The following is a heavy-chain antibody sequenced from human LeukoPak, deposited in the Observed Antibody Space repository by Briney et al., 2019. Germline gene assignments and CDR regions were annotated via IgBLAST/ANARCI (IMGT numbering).Heavy chain of an antibody. V-gene: IGHV4-4*07. J-gene: IGHJ4*02. CDR3: ARDVYEQWLPGAFDY. CDR2: IYTPGST. CDR1: GGSISSYH. D-gene: IGHD6-19*01. Sequence: SETLSLTCTVSGGSISSYHWSWIRQPAGKGLEWIGHIYTPGSTKYNPSLKSRVTMSVDTSKNQFSLKLSSVTAADTAVYYCARDVYEQWLPGAFDYWGQGTLVTVSS.